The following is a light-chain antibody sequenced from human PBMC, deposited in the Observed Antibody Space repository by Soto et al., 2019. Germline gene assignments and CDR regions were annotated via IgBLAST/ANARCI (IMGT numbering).Light chain of an antibody. V-gene: IGKV3-15*01. Sequence: EIVMTQSPATLSVSPGERATLSCRASQSVSSNLAWYQEKPGQAPRLLIYGASTRATGIPARFSGSWSGTDITLTISSLQSEDFGVYYCQQYNIWPPWTFGEGTKVEIK. CDR1: QSVSSN. CDR3: QQYNIWPPWT. CDR2: GAS. J-gene: IGKJ1*01.